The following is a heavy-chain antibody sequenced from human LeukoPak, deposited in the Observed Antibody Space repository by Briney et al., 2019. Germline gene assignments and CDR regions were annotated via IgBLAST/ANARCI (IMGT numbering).Heavy chain of an antibody. J-gene: IGHJ2*01. CDR2: IYPGDSDS. CDR1: GYSFTSYW. CDR3: ARRTPEYTNRWYFDL. V-gene: IGHV5-51*01. D-gene: IGHD6-6*01. Sequence: GESLKISCKGSGYSFTSYWIGWVRQMPGKGLEWMGIIYPGDSDSRYSPSFQGQVTISADKSINTAFVQWSSLKASDTAIYYCARRTPEYTNRWYFDLWGRGTLVTVSS.